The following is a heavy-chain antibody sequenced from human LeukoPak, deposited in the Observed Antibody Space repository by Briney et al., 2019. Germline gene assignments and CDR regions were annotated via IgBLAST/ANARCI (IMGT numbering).Heavy chain of an antibody. D-gene: IGHD6-13*01. J-gene: IGHJ4*02. CDR3: AREAGTSL. V-gene: IGHV1-8*01. CDR2: MNPNSGNT. Sequence: ASVKASCKASGYTFTSYDINCVRQATGQGLEWMGWMNPNSGNTDYAQKFQGRVTMTRNTSISTAYMWLSSMRSEDTAVYYCAREAGTSLWGQGTLVTVSS. CDR1: GYTFTSYD.